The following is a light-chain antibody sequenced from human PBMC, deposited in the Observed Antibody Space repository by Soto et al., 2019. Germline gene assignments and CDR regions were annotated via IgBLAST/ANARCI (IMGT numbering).Light chain of an antibody. CDR3: QQFNNYIT. V-gene: IGKV1D-13*01. Sequence: IHMTQSRATLSASVGDIFTITFRASQGISSSLAWYQQKPGKAPKVLIYDASSLESGVPSRFSGSGSGTDFTLTISSLQTEDFATYYCQQFNNYITFGQGTRLEIK. CDR1: QGISSS. CDR2: DAS. J-gene: IGKJ5*01.